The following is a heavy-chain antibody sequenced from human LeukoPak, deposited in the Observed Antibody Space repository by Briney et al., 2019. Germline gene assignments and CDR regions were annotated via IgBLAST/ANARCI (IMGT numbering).Heavy chain of an antibody. CDR3: ARGWKQWLVMGPADFDY. J-gene: IGHJ4*02. Sequence: GASVKVSCKASGYTFTSYGISWVRQAPGQGLEWMGWISAYNGNTNYAQKLQGRVTMTTDTSTSTAYMELRSLRSDDTAVYYCARGWKQWLVMGPADFDYWGQGTLVTVSS. V-gene: IGHV1-18*01. CDR2: ISAYNGNT. CDR1: GYTFTSYG. D-gene: IGHD6-19*01.